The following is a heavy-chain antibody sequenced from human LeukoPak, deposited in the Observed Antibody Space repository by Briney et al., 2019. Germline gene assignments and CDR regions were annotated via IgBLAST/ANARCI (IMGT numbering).Heavy chain of an antibody. J-gene: IGHJ5*02. CDR3: ATEGLYNWFDP. CDR1: DDSIRSYSFY. V-gene: IGHV4-61*09. Sequence: SQTLSLTCTVSDDSIRSYSFYWSWIRQPAGKGLEWIGHVQTSVTTNYNPSLESRVSISADMSKKQFSLRLSSVTAADTAVYYCATEGLYNWFDPWGQGTLVTV. CDR2: VQTSVTT.